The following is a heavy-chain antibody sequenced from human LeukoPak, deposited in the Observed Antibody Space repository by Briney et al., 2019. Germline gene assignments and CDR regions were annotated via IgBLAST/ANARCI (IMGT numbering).Heavy chain of an antibody. J-gene: IGHJ2*01. D-gene: IGHD2-15*01. Sequence: GASVKVSCKASGYTFTSYGISWVRQAPGQGLEWMGWISAYNGNTNYAQKLQGRVTMTTDTSTSTAYMELRSLRSDDTAVYCCARGYCSGGSCYLFDLWGRGTLVTVSS. CDR1: GYTFTSYG. CDR2: ISAYNGNT. V-gene: IGHV1-18*04. CDR3: ARGYCSGGSCYLFDL.